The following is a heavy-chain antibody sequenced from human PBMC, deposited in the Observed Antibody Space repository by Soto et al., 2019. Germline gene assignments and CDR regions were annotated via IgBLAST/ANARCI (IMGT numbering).Heavy chain of an antibody. D-gene: IGHD1-26*01. CDR1: GYTFTSYA. CDR2: INAGNGNT. J-gene: IGHJ4*01. V-gene: IGHV1-3*01. Sequence: ASVKVSCKASGYTFTSYAMHWVRQAPGQRLEWMGWINAGNGNTKYSQKFQGRVTSTRDTSVSTAYMELSSLRSEDTALYYCATETGSQVGGIPYYYFDYWGQGTLVTVSS. CDR3: ATETGSQVGGIPYYYFDY.